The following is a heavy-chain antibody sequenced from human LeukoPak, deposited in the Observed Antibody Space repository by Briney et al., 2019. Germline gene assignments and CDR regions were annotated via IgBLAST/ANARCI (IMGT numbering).Heavy chain of an antibody. V-gene: IGHV1-2*06. CDR2: INPNSGGT. Sequence: ASVKVSCKASGYTFTGYYMHWVRQAPGQGLEWMGRINPNSGGTNYAQKFQGRVTMTRDTSISTAYMELSRLRSDDTAVYYCAGLDCGGDCYPDYWGQGTLVTVSS. CDR1: GYTFTGYY. CDR3: AGLDCGGDCYPDY. J-gene: IGHJ4*02. D-gene: IGHD2-21*02.